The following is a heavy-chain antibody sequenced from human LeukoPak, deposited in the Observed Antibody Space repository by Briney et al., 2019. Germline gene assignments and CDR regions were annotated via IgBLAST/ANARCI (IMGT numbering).Heavy chain of an antibody. CDR3: ARDRWGYSYGGD. V-gene: IGHV3-30*02. CDR1: GFIFSTYG. D-gene: IGHD5-18*01. J-gene: IGHJ4*02. Sequence: GGSLRLSCAASGFIFSTYGMHWVRQAPGKGLEWVAFIRNDGSDKYYAVSVKGRFTISRDNAKNSLYLQMNSLRAEDTAVYYCARDRWGYSYGGDWGQGTLVTVSS. CDR2: IRNDGSDK.